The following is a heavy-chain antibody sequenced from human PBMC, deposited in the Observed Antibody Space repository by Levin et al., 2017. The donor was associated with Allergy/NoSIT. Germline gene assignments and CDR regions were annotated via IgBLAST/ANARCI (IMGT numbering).Heavy chain of an antibody. CDR3: ARNDYGDYVQNFDY. Sequence: GESLKISCEAAGSPFTDHYMHWVRKAPGQGLEWLGWVNCNSGDTHYAQKFQDRVTMTRDTSITTAYIEVSRLRVDDTALYFCARNDYGDYVQNFDYWGQGTLITVSS. CDR2: VNCNSGDT. D-gene: IGHD4-17*01. V-gene: IGHV1-2*02. CDR1: GSPFTDHY. J-gene: IGHJ4*02.